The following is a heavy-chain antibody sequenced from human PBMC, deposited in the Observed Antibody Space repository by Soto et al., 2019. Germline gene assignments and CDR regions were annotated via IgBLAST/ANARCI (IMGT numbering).Heavy chain of an antibody. J-gene: IGHJ6*02. CDR1: GDSVSRGSYS. CDR3: ARVGVRLGRIAARPQADPYYYAMDV. CDR2: IYNSGGT. D-gene: IGHD6-6*01. V-gene: IGHV4-61*01. Sequence: SVTLYLNRNVSGDSVSRGSYSRRCIKKNPGKGLEWIGYIYNSGGTNYNPSLKSRVTISVDTSKNQFSLKLSSVTAADTAVYYCARVGVRLGRIAARPQADPYYYAMDVWGQGTTVTVSS.